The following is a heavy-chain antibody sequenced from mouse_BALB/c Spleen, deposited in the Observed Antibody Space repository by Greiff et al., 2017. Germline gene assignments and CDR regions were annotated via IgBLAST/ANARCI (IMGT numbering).Heavy chain of an antibody. CDR2: IDPANGNT. J-gene: IGHJ2*01. D-gene: IGHD1-1*01. CDR3: TSDYYGSSNGY. V-gene: IGHV14-3*02. Sequence: EVQLQQSGAELVKPGASVKLSCTASGFNIKDTYMHWVKQRPEQGLEWIGRIDPANGNTKYDPKFQGKATITADTSSNTAYLQLSSLTSEDTAVYYCTSDYYGSSNGYWGQGTTLTVSS. CDR1: GFNIKDTY.